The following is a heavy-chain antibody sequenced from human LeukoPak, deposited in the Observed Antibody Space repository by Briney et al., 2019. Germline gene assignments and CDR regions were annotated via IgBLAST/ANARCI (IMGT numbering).Heavy chain of an antibody. CDR2: IYYSGST. CDR1: GGSLNSSSYY. Sequence: SETLSLTCTVSGGSLNSSSYYWGWIRQPPGRGLEWLGSIYYSGSTYYNPSLKSRVTISVDTSKNQFSLKLSSVTAADTAVYYCARQDLLLWFGEFHNWFDPWGQGTLVTVSS. D-gene: IGHD3-10*01. J-gene: IGHJ5*02. V-gene: IGHV4-39*07. CDR3: ARQDLLLWFGEFHNWFDP.